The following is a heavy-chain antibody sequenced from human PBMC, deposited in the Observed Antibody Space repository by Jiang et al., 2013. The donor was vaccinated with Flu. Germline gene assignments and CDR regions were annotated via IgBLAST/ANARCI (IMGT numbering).Heavy chain of an antibody. V-gene: IGHV4-39*07. J-gene: IGHJ4*02. D-gene: IGHD3-22*01. CDR3: ASPLRDSSAYYSYMW. CDR1: GGSISYSSYY. Sequence: LLKPSETLSLTCTVSGGSISYSSYYWGWIRQPPGKGLEWLGTIYHAGSTYYKPSLKSRVTISVDTSKNQFSLKLNSVTAADTAVYYCASPLRDSSAYYSYMWWGQGTLVTVSS. CDR2: IYHAGST.